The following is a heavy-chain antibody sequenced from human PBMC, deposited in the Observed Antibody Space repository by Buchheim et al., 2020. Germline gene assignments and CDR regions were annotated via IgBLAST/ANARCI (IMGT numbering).Heavy chain of an antibody. D-gene: IGHD3-22*01. CDR2: ISYDGSNK. CDR3: ARDSYYYDSSGYYPVDY. J-gene: IGHJ4*02. V-gene: IGHV3-30-3*01. Sequence: QVQLVESGGGVVQPGRSLRLSCAASGFTFSSYAMHWVRQAPGKGLEWVAVISYDGSNKYYADSVTGRFTISRDNSKNTLYLQMNSLRAEDTAVYYCARDSYYYDSSGYYPVDYWGQGTL. CDR1: GFTFSSYA.